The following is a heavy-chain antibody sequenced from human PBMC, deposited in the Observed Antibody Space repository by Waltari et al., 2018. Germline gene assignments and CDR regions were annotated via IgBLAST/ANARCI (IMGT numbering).Heavy chain of an antibody. Sequence: QITLKESGPTLVKPTQTLTLTCTFSGFSLSTSGVGVGWIRQPPGKALAWLALIYWNDDKRYSPSLKSRLTITKDTSKNQVVLTMTNMDPVDTATYYCAHWARTTYYDFWSGYRAYFDYWGQGTLVTVSS. D-gene: IGHD3-3*01. V-gene: IGHV2-5*01. CDR3: AHWARTTYYDFWSGYRAYFDY. J-gene: IGHJ4*02. CDR1: GFSLSTSGVG. CDR2: IYWNDDK.